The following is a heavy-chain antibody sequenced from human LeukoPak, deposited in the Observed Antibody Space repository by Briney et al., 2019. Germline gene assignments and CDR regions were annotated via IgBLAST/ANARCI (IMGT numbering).Heavy chain of an antibody. D-gene: IGHD6-19*01. CDR1: GFTVSDNY. V-gene: IGHV3-66*04. CDR2: IYSSGRT. CDR3: AQQDTGWHLGN. Sequence: GGSLRLSCAASGFTVSDNYMSWVRQAPGKGLEWVSAIYSSGRTYYADSVKGRFTISRDNSRNTVYLQMNSLRAEDTAVYYCAQQDTGWHLGNWGQGTLVTASS. J-gene: IGHJ4*02.